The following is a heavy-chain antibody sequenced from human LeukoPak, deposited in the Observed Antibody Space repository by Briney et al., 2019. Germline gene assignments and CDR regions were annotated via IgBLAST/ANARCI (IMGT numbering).Heavy chain of an antibody. D-gene: IGHD6-13*01. CDR2: IDPRGGST. CDR1: GYTXTNYY. J-gene: IGHJ5*02. CDR3: ARSHSSWYCFDP. Sequence: ASPKVSCKASGYTXTNYYMHWVRQAPGQGLDWMGVIDPRGGSTTYAQKVQGRFTMTRDTSTSTVYMELRSLNSEDTAVYYCARSHSSWYCFDPWGQGTLVTVSS. V-gene: IGHV1-46*01.